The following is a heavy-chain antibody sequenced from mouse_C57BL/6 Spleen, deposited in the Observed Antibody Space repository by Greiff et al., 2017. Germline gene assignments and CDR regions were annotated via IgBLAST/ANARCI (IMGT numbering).Heavy chain of an antibody. CDR3: ARGENGNYEGWYFDV. Sequence: QVQLQQSGAELVRPGSSVKLSCKASGYTFTSYWMHWVKQRPIQGLEWIGNIDPSDSETHYNQKFKDKATLTVDKSSSTAYMQLSSLTSEDCAVYYGARGENGNYEGWYFDVWGTGTTVTVSS. CDR2: IDPSDSET. CDR1: GYTFTSYW. J-gene: IGHJ1*03. D-gene: IGHD2-1*01. V-gene: IGHV1-52*01.